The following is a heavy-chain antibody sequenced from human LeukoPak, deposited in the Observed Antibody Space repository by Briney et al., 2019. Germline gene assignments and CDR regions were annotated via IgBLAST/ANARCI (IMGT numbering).Heavy chain of an antibody. J-gene: IGHJ4*02. Sequence: SETLSLTCAVYGGSFSGYYWSWIRQPPGKGLEWIGEINHSGSTNYNPSLKSRVTISVDTSKNQFSLKLSSVTAADTAVYYCARVTIAVAGEFDYWGQGTLVTVSS. D-gene: IGHD6-19*01. CDR1: GGSFSGYY. V-gene: IGHV4-34*01. CDR2: INHSGST. CDR3: ARVTIAVAGEFDY.